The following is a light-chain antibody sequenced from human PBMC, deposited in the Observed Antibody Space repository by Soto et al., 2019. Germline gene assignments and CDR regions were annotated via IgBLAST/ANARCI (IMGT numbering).Light chain of an antibody. CDR1: QSVRDR. CDR2: SVS. Sequence: EIEMTQSPATLSVSPGEGATLSCRASQSVRDRLAWYQQQPGQAPRLLIYSVSTRATGIPARFSGSGSGTDFTLTISSLQPEDFAVYFCQQYYDWPPYTFGQGTKLEFK. J-gene: IGKJ2*01. CDR3: QQYYDWPPYT. V-gene: IGKV3-15*01.